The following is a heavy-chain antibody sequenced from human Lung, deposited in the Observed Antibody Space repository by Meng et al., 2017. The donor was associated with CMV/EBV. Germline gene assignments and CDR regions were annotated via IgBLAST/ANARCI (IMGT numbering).Heavy chain of an antibody. V-gene: IGHV3-7*01. CDR1: GFTFSSYW. Sequence: GGPLRLXCAASGFTFSSYWFSWVRQAPGKGLEGVANIKQDGSEKYYVDSVKGRFTISRDNAKNPLYLKMNSLSAEDTAVYYCASPRRGAFDIWGQGTMVTVSS. CDR3: ASPRRGAFDI. D-gene: IGHD3-10*01. J-gene: IGHJ3*02. CDR2: IKQDGSEK.